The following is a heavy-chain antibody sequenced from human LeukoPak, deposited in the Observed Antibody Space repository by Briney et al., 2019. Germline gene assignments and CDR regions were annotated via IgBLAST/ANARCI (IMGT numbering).Heavy chain of an antibody. D-gene: IGHD3-16*02. Sequence: PGRSLRLSCAASGFTFSSYGMHWVRRAPGKGLEWVAVISYDGSNKYYADSVKGRFTISRDNSKNTLYLQMNSLRAEDTAVYYCAGGQGLSRLYYYGMDVWGKGTTVTVSS. CDR2: ISYDGSNK. CDR3: AGGQGLSRLYYYGMDV. V-gene: IGHV3-30*03. CDR1: GFTFSSYG. J-gene: IGHJ6*04.